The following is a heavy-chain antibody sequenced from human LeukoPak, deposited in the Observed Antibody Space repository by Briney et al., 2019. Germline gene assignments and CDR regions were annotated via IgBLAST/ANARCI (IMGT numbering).Heavy chain of an antibody. CDR3: ANYGTGSKWYYYYYYGMDV. V-gene: IGHV3-7*01. Sequence: KRDGSQKYYLDSVKGRFTISRDNAKNSLYLQMNSLRVEDTAVYYCANYGTGSKWYYYYYYGMDVWGQGTTVTVSS. D-gene: IGHD3/OR15-3a*01. CDR2: KRDGSQK. J-gene: IGHJ6*02.